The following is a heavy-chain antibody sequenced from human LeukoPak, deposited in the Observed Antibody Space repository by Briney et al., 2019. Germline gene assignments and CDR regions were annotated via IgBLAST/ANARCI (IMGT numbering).Heavy chain of an antibody. CDR3: ARGFAVRGVMVYYYYMDV. Sequence: PSETLSLTCAVYGGSFSGYYWSWIRQPPGKGLEWIGEINHSGSTNYNPSPKSRVTISVDTSKNQFSLKLSSVTAADTAVYYCARGFAVRGVMVYYYYMDVWGKGTTVTISS. CDR1: GGSFSGYY. J-gene: IGHJ6*03. CDR2: INHSGST. V-gene: IGHV4-34*01. D-gene: IGHD3-10*01.